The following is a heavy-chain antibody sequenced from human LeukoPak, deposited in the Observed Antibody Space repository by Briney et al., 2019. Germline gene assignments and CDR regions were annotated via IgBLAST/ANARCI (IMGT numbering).Heavy chain of an antibody. CDR3: AIGTTVTTNFEGYY. Sequence: AGGSLRLSCAASGFTFSSYAMSWVRQAPGKGLEWVSAISGSGGSTYYADSVKGRFTISRDNSKNTLYLQMNSLRAEDTAVYYCAIGTTVTTNFEGYYWGQGTLVTVSS. J-gene: IGHJ4*02. V-gene: IGHV3-23*01. CDR2: ISGSGGST. D-gene: IGHD4-17*01. CDR1: GFTFSSYA.